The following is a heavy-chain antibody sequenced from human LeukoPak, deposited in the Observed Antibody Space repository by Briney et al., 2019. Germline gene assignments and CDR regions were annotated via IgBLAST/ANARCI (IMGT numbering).Heavy chain of an antibody. V-gene: IGHV1-2*02. CDR3: ARDVGEYCSSTNCYASHY. J-gene: IGHJ4*02. D-gene: IGHD2-2*01. Sequence: ASVKVSCKASGYTFTGHYIHWLRQAPGQGLKWMGWINPHSGGTNYAQKFQGGVTMTRDTSITTAYMELSSLRADDTAVYYCARDVGEYCSSTNCYASHYWGQGTLVTVSS. CDR2: INPHSGGT. CDR1: GYTFTGHY.